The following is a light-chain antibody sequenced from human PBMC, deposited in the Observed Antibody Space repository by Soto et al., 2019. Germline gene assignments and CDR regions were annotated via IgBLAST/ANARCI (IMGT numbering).Light chain of an antibody. V-gene: IGKV3-15*01. CDR1: QSVSSN. J-gene: IGKJ5*01. Sequence: ERAYISAFSASQSVSSNLAWYQQKRGQAPRLLIFETSTRATGIPARFSGCGSGTEFPLTIGILQPEDFAVYDCHEYPNSPPVTFGQGTRLEIK. CDR3: HEYPNSPPVT. CDR2: ETS.